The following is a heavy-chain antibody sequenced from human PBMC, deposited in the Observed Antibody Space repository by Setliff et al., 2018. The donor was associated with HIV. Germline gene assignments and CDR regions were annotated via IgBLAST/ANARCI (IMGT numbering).Heavy chain of an antibody. J-gene: IGHJ3*02. CDR2: IWYDGSNK. V-gene: IGHV3-30*02. D-gene: IGHD3-10*01. CDR1: GFTFSSYE. CDR3: AKDFFGDSVAHGAFDI. Sequence: PGGSLRLSCAVSGFTFSSYEMNWVRQAPGKGLEWVAVIWYDGSNKYYADSVKGRFTISRDNSKNTLYLQMNSLRAEDTAVYYCAKDFFGDSVAHGAFDIWGQGTMVTVSS.